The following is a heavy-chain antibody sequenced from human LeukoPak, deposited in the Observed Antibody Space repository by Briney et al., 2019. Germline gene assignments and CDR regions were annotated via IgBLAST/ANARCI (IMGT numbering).Heavy chain of an antibody. Sequence: ASVKVSCKASGYTFSGNYIHWVRQAPGQGLGWVGWINPKNGATNYAQRFQGRVTMTRVTSINTAYMELNSLTSDDTAVYYCARDMTSQAFDYWGQGTLVTVSS. CDR2: INPKNGAT. CDR3: ARDMTSQAFDY. J-gene: IGHJ4*02. V-gene: IGHV1-2*02. CDR1: GYTFSGNY. D-gene: IGHD3-16*01.